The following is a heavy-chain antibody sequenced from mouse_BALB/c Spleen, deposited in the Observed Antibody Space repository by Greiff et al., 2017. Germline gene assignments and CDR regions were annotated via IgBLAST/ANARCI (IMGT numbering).Heavy chain of an antibody. J-gene: IGHJ2*01. V-gene: IGHV5-6-5*01. CDR3: ARDTRAYFDY. CDR2: ISSGGST. Sequence: EVMLVESGGGLVKPGGSLKLSCAASGFTFSSYAMSWVRQTPEKRLEWVASISSGGSTYYPDSVKGRFTISRDNARNILYLQMSSLRSEDTAMYYCARDTRAYFDYWGQGTTLTVSA. D-gene: IGHD3-3*01. CDR1: GFTFSSYA.